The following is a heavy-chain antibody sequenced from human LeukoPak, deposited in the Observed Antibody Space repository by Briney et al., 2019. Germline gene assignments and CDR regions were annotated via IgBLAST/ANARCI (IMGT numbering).Heavy chain of an antibody. J-gene: IGHJ4*02. Sequence: TGGSLRLSCAASGFTFSSYAMSWVRQPPGKGLEWVSGITSGHSTFYADSVKGRFTISRDNSKNTVYLQMNSLRAEDTAVYYCAKDYPECTGTTCSGEAFFDYWGQGTLVTVSS. V-gene: IGHV3-23*01. D-gene: IGHD2-2*01. CDR2: ITSGHST. CDR3: AKDYPECTGTTCSGEAFFDY. CDR1: GFTFSSYA.